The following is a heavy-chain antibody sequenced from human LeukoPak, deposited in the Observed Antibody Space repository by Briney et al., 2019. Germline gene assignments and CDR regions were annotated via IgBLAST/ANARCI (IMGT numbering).Heavy chain of an antibody. CDR1: GFTFSTYW. V-gene: IGHV3-74*03. CDR2: INGDGSTT. Sequence: GGSLRLSCTASGFTFSTYWINWVRQSPGKRLVWVALINGDGSTTTHADSVKGRFTISRDNAKNTAYLQMNSLRDEDTAVYYCARDYAGSPDYWGQGTLVTVSA. CDR3: ARDYAGSPDY. D-gene: IGHD3-10*01. J-gene: IGHJ4*02.